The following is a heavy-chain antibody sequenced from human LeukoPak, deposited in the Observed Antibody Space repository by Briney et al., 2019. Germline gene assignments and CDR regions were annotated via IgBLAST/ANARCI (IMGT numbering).Heavy chain of an antibody. CDR1: GFTFSGYA. CDR2: ITGSGATT. V-gene: IGHV3-23*01. D-gene: IGHD2-15*01. Sequence: PGGSLRLSCAASGFTFSGYAMSWVRQAPGKGLEWVSLITGSGATTYYADSVRGRFTVSRDNSKNTLYLQMNSLRAEDTAVYFCAKGDCGGTCLLIDNWGQGTLVTASS. J-gene: IGHJ4*02. CDR3: AKGDCGGTCLLIDN.